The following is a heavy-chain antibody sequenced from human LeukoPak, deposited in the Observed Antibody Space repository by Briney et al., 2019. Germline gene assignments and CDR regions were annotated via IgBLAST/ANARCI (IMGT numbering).Heavy chain of an antibody. V-gene: IGHV3-23*01. Sequence: GGSLRLSCAASGFTFSSYAMSWVRQAPGKGLEWVSAISGSGGSTYYADSVKGRFTISRDNPKNTLYLQMNSLRAEDTAVYYCAKDHYYDSSGRDYFDYWGQGTLVTVSS. CDR3: AKDHYYDSSGRDYFDY. J-gene: IGHJ4*02. CDR2: ISGSGGST. CDR1: GFTFSSYA. D-gene: IGHD3-22*01.